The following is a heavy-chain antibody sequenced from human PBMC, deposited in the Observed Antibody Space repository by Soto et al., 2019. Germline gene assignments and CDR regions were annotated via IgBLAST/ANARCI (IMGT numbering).Heavy chain of an antibody. V-gene: IGHV3-33*01. CDR3: ARDYGYSSSWYGSYYYYYGMDV. D-gene: IGHD6-13*01. CDR2: IWYDGSNK. Sequence: GGSLRLSCAASGFTFSSYGMHWVRQAPGMGLEWVAVIWYDGSNKYYADSVKGRFTISRDNSKNTLYLQMNSLRAEDTAVYYCARDYGYSSSWYGSYYYYYGMDVWGQGTTVTVS. CDR1: GFTFSSYG. J-gene: IGHJ6*02.